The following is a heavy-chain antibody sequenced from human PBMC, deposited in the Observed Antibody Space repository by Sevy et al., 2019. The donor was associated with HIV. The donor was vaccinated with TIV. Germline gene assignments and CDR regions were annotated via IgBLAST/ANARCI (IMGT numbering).Heavy chain of an antibody. V-gene: IGHV4-34*01. CDR1: GGSFSGHS. J-gene: IGHJ4*02. CDR3: ARDVARFLEWCYSYYFDS. D-gene: IGHD3-3*01. CDR2: INHSGAT. Sequence: SETLSLTCAVYGGSFSGHSWTWIRQAPGRGLEWIGSINHSGATKYNPSLKSRVTLSSDTSKNQVSLRLTSLTTADTAVYYCARDVARFLEWCYSYYFDSWGQGTRVTVSS.